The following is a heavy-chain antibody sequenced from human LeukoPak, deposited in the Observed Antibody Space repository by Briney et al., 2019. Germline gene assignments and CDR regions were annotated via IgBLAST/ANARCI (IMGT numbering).Heavy chain of an antibody. Sequence: PSETLSLTCTVSGGSISRYYWSWIRQPPGKGLEWFGYISDSGTTNYNPSLKSRVTISVDTSKNQFSLRLSSVTAADTAVYYCARDVGRYTYGYRPTEVYWYFDLWGRGTLVTVSS. CDR3: ARDVGRYTYGYRPTEVYWYFDL. CDR1: GGSISRYY. CDR2: ISDSGTT. V-gene: IGHV4-59*12. D-gene: IGHD5-18*01. J-gene: IGHJ2*01.